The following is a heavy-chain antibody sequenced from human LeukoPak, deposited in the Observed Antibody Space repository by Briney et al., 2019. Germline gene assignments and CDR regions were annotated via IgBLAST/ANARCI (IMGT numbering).Heavy chain of an antibody. D-gene: IGHD5-18*01. CDR2: IIPIFGTA. V-gene: IGHV1-69*05. J-gene: IGHJ4*02. CDR1: EGIFSSYA. Sequence: SVKVSCKASEGIFSSYAISWVRQAPGQGLEWMGGIIPIFGTANYAQKFQGRVTITTDESTSTAYMELSSLRSEDTAVYYCASLRIAGRGYSYGFLDYWGQGTLVTVSS. CDR3: ASLRIAGRGYSYGFLDY.